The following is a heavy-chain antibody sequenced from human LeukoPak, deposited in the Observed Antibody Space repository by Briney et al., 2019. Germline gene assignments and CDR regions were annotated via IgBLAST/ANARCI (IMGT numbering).Heavy chain of an antibody. V-gene: IGHV3-21*01. CDR1: GFTFSSYS. D-gene: IGHD3-10*01. CDR2: ISSSSSYI. J-gene: IGHJ4*02. CDR3: ARDARITMVRGVIPFDY. Sequence: PGGSLRLSCAASGFTFSSYSMNWVRQAPGKGLEWVSSISSSSSYIYYADSVKGRFTISRDNAKNSLYLQMNSLRAEDTAVYYCARDARITMVRGVIPFDYWGQGTLVTVSS.